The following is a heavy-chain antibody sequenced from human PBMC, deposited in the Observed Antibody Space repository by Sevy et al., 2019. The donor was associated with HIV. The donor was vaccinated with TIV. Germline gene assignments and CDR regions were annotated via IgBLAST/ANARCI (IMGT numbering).Heavy chain of an antibody. D-gene: IGHD3-10*01. CDR2: ISSSSSYI. V-gene: IGHV3-21*01. J-gene: IGHJ5*02. CDR1: GFTFSIYT. CDR3: ARSLGNYYGSGTYQEDWFDP. Sequence: GGSLRLSCAASGFTFSIYTMNWVRQAPGNGLEWVSSISSSSSYIYYTDSVKGRFSISRDNAKNALFLQMNSLRAEDTAVYYCARSLGNYYGSGTYQEDWFDPWGQGTLVTVSS.